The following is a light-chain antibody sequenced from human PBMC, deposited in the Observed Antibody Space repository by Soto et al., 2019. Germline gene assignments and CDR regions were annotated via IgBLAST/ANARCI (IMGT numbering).Light chain of an antibody. CDR1: QSISNW. CDR2: QAS. V-gene: IGKV1-5*03. Sequence: DIQMTQSPSTLSAAVGDRVTIACRASQSISNWLAWYQQKPGKAPKLLIYQASNLETGVPSRFSGSGSGTEIPLTISNLHPDDFATYYGQEYNKTFGQGTKVEFK. CDR3: QEYNKT. J-gene: IGKJ1*01.